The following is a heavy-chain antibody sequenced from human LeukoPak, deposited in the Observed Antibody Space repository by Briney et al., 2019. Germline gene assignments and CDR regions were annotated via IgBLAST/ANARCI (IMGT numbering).Heavy chain of an antibody. J-gene: IGHJ4*02. CDR2: IWEDGRQN. V-gene: IGHV3-7*01. CDR3: ARGTSTSKIDY. Sequence: GGYLRLYCTAYGFTISHYWMNWDGQAPGKGREWVANIWEDGRQNDYVDSVKGRFTISTDNAMNSLYLHMNSLRADDTAVYYCARGTSTSKIDYWGQGTLVTVSS. D-gene: IGHD1-7*01. CDR1: GFTISHYW.